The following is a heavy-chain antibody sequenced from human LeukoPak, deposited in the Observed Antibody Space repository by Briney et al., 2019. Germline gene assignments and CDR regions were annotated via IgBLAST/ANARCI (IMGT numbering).Heavy chain of an antibody. CDR2: VYYTGIT. CDR3: ARQVRSPVVMFMDV. CDR1: GGSISSSTYN. J-gene: IGHJ6*03. V-gene: IGHV4-39*01. Sequence: SETLSLTCTVAGGSISSSTYNWGWIRQPPGKGLEWIGSVYYTGITYYNPSVESRVTISVDTSKNHFSLELNSVTAADTGVYFCARQVRSPVVMFMDVWGKGTTVIVSS. D-gene: IGHD3-22*01.